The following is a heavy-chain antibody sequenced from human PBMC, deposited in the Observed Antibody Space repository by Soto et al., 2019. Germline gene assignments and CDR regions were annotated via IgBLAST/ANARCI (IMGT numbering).Heavy chain of an antibody. J-gene: IGHJ1*01. Sequence: GGSLRLSCAASGFTFSSYAMSWVRQAPGKGLEWVSAISGSGGSTYYADSVKGRFTISRDNSKNTLYLQMNSLRAEDTAVYYCAKDDRALASPCPYASSCSLEHWYPGPLLAVSS. V-gene: IGHV3-23*01. CDR1: GFTFSSYA. CDR3: AKDDRALASPCPYASSCSLEH. CDR2: ISGSGGST. D-gene: IGHD3-22*01.